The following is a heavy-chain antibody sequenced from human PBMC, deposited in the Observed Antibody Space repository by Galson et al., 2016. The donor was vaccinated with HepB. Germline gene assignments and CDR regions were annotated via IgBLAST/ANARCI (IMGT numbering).Heavy chain of an antibody. CDR2: LNQDGSEK. J-gene: IGHJ6*02. CDR3: AILPVAWNRIEGFDGMDV. CDR1: GFTFSSSW. Sequence: SLRLSCAASGFTFSSSWMTWVRQAPGKGLEWVANLNQDGSEKSYVDSVKGRFTISRDNAKNSLYLQMSSLRAEDTAVYYCAILPVAWNRIEGFDGMDVWGQGTTVTVSS. V-gene: IGHV3-7*01. D-gene: IGHD1-14*01.